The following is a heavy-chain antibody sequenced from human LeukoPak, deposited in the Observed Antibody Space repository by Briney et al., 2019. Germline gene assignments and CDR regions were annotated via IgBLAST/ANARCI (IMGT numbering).Heavy chain of an antibody. CDR1: GYTFTGYY. J-gene: IGHJ4*02. CDR3: ASRRGQIAAADFDY. Sequence: ASVKVSCKASGYTFTGYYMHWVRQAPGQGLEWMGWINPNSDGTNYAQKFQGRVTMTRDTSISTAYMELSRLRSDDTAVYYCASRRGQIAAADFDYWGQGTLVTVSS. V-gene: IGHV1-2*02. CDR2: INPNSDGT. D-gene: IGHD6-13*01.